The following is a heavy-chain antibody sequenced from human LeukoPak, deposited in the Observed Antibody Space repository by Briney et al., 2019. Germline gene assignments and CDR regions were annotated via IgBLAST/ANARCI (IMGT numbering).Heavy chain of an antibody. J-gene: IGHJ5*02. Sequence: GGSLRLSCAASGFTFTTYWMGWVRQAPGKGLEWVANIKQDGSEQYYVDSVKGRFTISRDNAKNSLSLQMNSLRAEDTAVYYCARPLMYYYGSETYFWFDPWGQGTLVTVSS. D-gene: IGHD3-10*01. CDR2: IKQDGSEQ. CDR3: ARPLMYYYGSETYFWFDP. CDR1: GFTFTTYW. V-gene: IGHV3-7*01.